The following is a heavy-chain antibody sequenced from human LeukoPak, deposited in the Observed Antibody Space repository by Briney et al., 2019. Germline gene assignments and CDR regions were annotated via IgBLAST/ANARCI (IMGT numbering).Heavy chain of an antibody. Sequence: GGSLRLSCAASGFTFSSYAMSWVRQAPGKGLEWVSAISGSGGSTYYADSVKGRFTISRDNSKNTLYLQMNSLRAEDTAVYYCARSLPTYSSSWYGGYFDYWGQGTLVTVSS. J-gene: IGHJ4*02. CDR3: ARSLPTYSSSWYGGYFDY. V-gene: IGHV3-23*01. D-gene: IGHD6-13*01. CDR1: GFTFSSYA. CDR2: ISGSGGST.